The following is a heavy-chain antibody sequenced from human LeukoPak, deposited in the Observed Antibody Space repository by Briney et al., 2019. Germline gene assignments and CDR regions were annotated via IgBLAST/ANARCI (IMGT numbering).Heavy chain of an antibody. Sequence: GASVKVSCKASGYTFTSYGISWVRQAPGQGLEWMGWISAYNGNTNYAQKLQGRVTMTTDTSTSTAYMELRSLRSDDTAVYYCGRVVMVRGVIIPWYFDLWGRGTLVTVSS. J-gene: IGHJ2*01. D-gene: IGHD3-10*01. V-gene: IGHV1-18*01. CDR3: GRVVMVRGVIIPWYFDL. CDR2: ISAYNGNT. CDR1: GYTFTSYG.